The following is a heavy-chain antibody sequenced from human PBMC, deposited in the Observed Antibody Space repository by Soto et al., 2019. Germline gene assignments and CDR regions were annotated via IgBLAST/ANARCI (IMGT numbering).Heavy chain of an antibody. Sequence: ETLSLTCIVSGDSISDSYFYWAWIRQPPGKGLEWIGTIYYSGSTSYNPSLKSRATLSADTSKNQFSLNLNSMTAADTAVYYCARHRRWSSHSWNFDYWGQGTLVTVSS. J-gene: IGHJ4*02. CDR2: IYYSGST. V-gene: IGHV4-39*01. CDR3: ARHRRWSSHSWNFDY. D-gene: IGHD6-13*01. CDR1: GDSISDSYFY.